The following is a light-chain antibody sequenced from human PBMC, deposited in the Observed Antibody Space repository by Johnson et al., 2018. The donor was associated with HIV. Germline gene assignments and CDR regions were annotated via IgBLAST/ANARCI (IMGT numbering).Light chain of an antibody. V-gene: IGLV1-51*02. J-gene: IGLJ1*01. CDR3: GAWDSRLSVCV. Sequence: QSVLTQPPSVSAAPGQKVTISCSGSSSNIGNNYVSWYQQLPGTAPKLLIYENNKRPSGIPDRFSGSRSCTSATLAITGLQTGDEADYYCGAWDSRLSVCVFGPGTKVTVL. CDR1: SSNIGNNY. CDR2: ENN.